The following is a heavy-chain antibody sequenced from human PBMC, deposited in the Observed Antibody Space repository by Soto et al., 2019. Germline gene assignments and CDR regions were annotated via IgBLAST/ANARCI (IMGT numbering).Heavy chain of an antibody. V-gene: IGHV4-39*01. D-gene: IGHD5-12*01. CDR2: IYYSGST. J-gene: IGHJ5*02. CDR1: GGSISSSSYY. Sequence: SETLSLTCTVSGGSISSSSYYWGWIRQPPGKGLEWIGSIYYSGSTYYNPSLKSRVTISVDTSKNQFSLKLSSVTAADTAVYYCARHVLGYSGYDFGLNWFDPWGQGTLVTV. CDR3: ARHVLGYSGYDFGLNWFDP.